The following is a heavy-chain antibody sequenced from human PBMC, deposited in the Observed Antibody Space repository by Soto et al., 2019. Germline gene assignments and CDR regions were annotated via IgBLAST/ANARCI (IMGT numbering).Heavy chain of an antibody. CDR1: GFTFSSYS. V-gene: IGHV3-48*02. Sequence: GGSLRLSCAASGFTFSSYSMNWVRQAPGKGLEWVSYISSSSSTIYYADSVKGRFTISRDNAKNSLYLQMNSLRDEDTAVYYCARDTKVRCTNGVCYRGSNYWGQGTLVTVSS. CDR3: ARDTKVRCTNGVCYRGSNY. CDR2: ISSSSSTI. J-gene: IGHJ4*02. D-gene: IGHD2-8*01.